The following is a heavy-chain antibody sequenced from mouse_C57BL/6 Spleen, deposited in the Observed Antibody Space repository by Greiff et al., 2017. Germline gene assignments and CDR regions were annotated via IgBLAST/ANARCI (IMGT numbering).Heavy chain of an antibody. Sequence: EVKLMESGGGLVKPGGSLKLSCAASGFTFSSYTMSWVRQTPEKRLAWVATISGGGGNTYYPDSVKGRFTISRDNAKNTLYLQMSSLRSEDTALDYCARRDDYGWFAYWGQGTLVTVSA. D-gene: IGHD2-4*01. CDR2: ISGGGGNT. J-gene: IGHJ3*01. CDR1: GFTFSSYT. CDR3: ARRDDYGWFAY. V-gene: IGHV5-9*01.